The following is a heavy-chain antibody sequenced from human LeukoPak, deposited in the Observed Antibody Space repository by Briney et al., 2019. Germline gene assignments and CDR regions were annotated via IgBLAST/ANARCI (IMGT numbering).Heavy chain of an antibody. Sequence: GGSLRLSCAASGFTFSSYEMNWVRQAPGKGLEWVSYISSSGSTIYYADSVKGRFTISRDNAKNSLYLQMNSLRAEDTAVYYCARWSTVYSGDDPKLGGFDYWGQGTLVTVSS. J-gene: IGHJ4*02. CDR2: ISSSGSTI. CDR1: GFTFSSYE. V-gene: IGHV3-48*03. CDR3: ARWSTVYSGDDPKLGGFDY. D-gene: IGHD5-12*01.